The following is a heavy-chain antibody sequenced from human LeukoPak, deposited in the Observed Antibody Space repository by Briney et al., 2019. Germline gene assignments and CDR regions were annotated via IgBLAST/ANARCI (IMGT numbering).Heavy chain of an antibody. V-gene: IGHV3-21*01. J-gene: IGHJ6*02. CDR3: ARGVIVGDV. CDR1: GFILSNFT. CDR2: ISRTTSFK. D-gene: IGHD1-26*01. Sequence: GGSLRLSCAASGFILSNFTMNWVRQAPGKGLEWDSSISRTTSFKYYADSMKGRFTISRDNVKNSLYLQMNSLRAEDTAVYYCARGVIVGDVWGQGTTVTVSS.